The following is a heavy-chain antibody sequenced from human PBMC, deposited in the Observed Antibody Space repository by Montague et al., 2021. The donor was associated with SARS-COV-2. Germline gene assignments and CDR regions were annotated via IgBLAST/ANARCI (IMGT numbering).Heavy chain of an antibody. J-gene: IGHJ4*02. CDR3: ARGPYSGYDLGELDY. D-gene: IGHD5-12*01. Sequence: SLRLSCAASGFTFSSYSMNWVRQAPGKGLEWVSSISSSSYIYYADSVKGRFTIPRDNAKNSLYLQMNSLRAEDTAVYYCARGPYSGYDLGELDYWGQGTLVTVSS. CDR2: ISSSSYI. V-gene: IGHV3-21*03. CDR1: GFTFSSYS.